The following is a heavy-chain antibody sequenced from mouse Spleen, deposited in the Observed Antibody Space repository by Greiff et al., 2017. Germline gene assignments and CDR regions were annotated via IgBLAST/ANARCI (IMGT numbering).Heavy chain of an antibody. CDR1: GFSLTSYG. V-gene: IGHV2-5*01. J-gene: IGHJ2*01. CDR2: IWRGGST. CDR3: ARNSDEIPYYFDY. Sequence: VQLQQSGPGLVQPSQSLSITCTVSGFSLTSYGVHWVRQSPGKGLEWLGVIWRGGSTDYNAAFMSRLSITKDNSKSQVFFKMNSLQADDTAIYYCARNSDEIPYYFDYWGQGTTLTVSS.